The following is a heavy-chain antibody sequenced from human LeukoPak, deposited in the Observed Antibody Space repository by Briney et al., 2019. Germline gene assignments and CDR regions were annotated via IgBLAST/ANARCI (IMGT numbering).Heavy chain of an antibody. CDR3: AKDPLGGWSNHDAFDI. J-gene: IGHJ3*02. CDR2: ISWNSGSI. V-gene: IGHV3-9*01. CDR1: GFTFDDYA. D-gene: IGHD6-19*01. Sequence: GRSLRLSCAASGFTFDDYAMHWVRQAPGKGLEWVSGISWNSGSIGYADSVKGRFTISRDNAKNSLYLQMNSLRAEDTALYYCAKDPLGGWSNHDAFDIWGQGTMVTVSS.